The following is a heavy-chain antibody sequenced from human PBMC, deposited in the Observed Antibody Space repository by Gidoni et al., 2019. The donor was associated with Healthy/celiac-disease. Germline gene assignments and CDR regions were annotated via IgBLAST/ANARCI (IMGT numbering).Heavy chain of an antibody. D-gene: IGHD2-2*01. J-gene: IGHJ4*02. V-gene: IGHV3-23*01. Sequence: EVQLLESGGGLVQHGGSLRLSCAASGFTFSSYAMSWVRQAPGKGLEWVSAISGSGGSTYYADSVKGRFTISRDNSKNTLYLQMNSLRAEDTAVYYCAKGKTPVVVPAYFDYWGQGTLVTVSS. CDR1: GFTFSSYA. CDR3: AKGKTPVVVPAYFDY. CDR2: ISGSGGST.